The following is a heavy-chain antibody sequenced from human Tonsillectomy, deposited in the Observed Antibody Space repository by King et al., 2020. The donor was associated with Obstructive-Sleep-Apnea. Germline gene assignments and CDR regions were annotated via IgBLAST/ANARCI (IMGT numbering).Heavy chain of an antibody. CDR1: GFTFSSYA. V-gene: IGHV3-23*04. CDR3: AKDSGVLTGYYGW. D-gene: IGHD3-9*01. Sequence: VQLVESGGGLVQPGGSLRLSCAASGFTFSSYAMSWVRQAPGKGLEWVSGISGSGGSTNYAEAVKGRFTISRDNSKNTLYLQRNSLRAEDTAVYYCAKDSGVLTGYYGWWGQGTLVTVSS. J-gene: IGHJ4*02. CDR2: ISGSGGST.